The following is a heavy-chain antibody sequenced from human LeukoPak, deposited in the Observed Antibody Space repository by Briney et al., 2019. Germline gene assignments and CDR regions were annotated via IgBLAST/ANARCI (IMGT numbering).Heavy chain of an antibody. V-gene: IGHV3-48*04. D-gene: IGHD6-13*01. J-gene: IGHJ4*02. CDR3: ARGSGSSDWLVDY. CDR2: ISSSSSSI. CDR1: GFTFSSYS. Sequence: GGSLRLSCAASGFTFSSYSMNWVRQAPGKGLEWVSYISSSSSSIYYADSVKGRFTISRDNAKNSLYLQMNSLRAEDTAVHYCARGSGSSDWLVDYWGQGTLVTVSS.